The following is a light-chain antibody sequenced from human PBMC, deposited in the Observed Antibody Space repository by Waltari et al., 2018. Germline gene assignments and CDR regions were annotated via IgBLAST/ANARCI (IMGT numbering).Light chain of an antibody. Sequence: QSALTQPASVSGSPGQSMTISCTGTSGDVGSYNLVSWYQQYPGKVPKLLIYEVSKRPSGVSNRFSGSKSGNTASLTISGLQADDEADYYCCSFAGSYTFVVFGGGTKVTVL. CDR2: EVS. J-gene: IGLJ2*01. V-gene: IGLV2-23*02. CDR3: CSFAGSYTFVV. CDR1: SGDVGSYNL.